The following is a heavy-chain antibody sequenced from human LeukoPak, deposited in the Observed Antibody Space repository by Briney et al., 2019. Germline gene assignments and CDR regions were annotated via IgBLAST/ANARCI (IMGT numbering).Heavy chain of an antibody. J-gene: IGHJ6*02. V-gene: IGHV3-30*04. D-gene: IGHD2-15*01. CDR2: ISYDGSNK. CDR3: AKNLYCGGGSCYPSALGMDV. CDR1: GFTFSSYA. Sequence: PGGSLRLSCAASGFTFSSYAMHWVRQAPGKGLEWVAVISYDGSNKYYADSVKGRFTISRDNSTNTLYLQMNSLRAEDTAVYYCAKNLYCGGGSCYPSALGMDVWGQGTTVTVSS.